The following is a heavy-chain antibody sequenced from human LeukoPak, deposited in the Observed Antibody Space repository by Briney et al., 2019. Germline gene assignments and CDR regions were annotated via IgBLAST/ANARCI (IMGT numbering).Heavy chain of an antibody. Sequence: GGSLRLSCAASGFTFDDYAMHWVRQAPGKGLEWVSLISGDGGSTYYADSVKGRFTISRDNSKNSLYLQMNSLRTEDTALYYCAKDNYREVYYYGMDVWGQGTTVTVSS. CDR2: ISGDGGST. D-gene: IGHD1-26*01. V-gene: IGHV3-43*02. CDR3: AKDNYREVYYYGMDV. CDR1: GFTFDDYA. J-gene: IGHJ6*02.